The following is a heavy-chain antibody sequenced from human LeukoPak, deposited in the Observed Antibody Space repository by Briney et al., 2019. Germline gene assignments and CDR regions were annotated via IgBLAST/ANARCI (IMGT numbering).Heavy chain of an antibody. CDR1: GFIFETYW. CDR3: ARKAAGWGVLDH. D-gene: IGHD3-10*01. CDR2: TKHDGSEE. J-gene: IGHJ4*02. V-gene: IGHV3-7*03. Sequence: GGSLRLSCAASGFIFETYWMNWVRQVPGEGLEWVANTKHDGSEEYYVESVKGRFIISRDNANKLLYLQMNSLRAEDTAIYYCARKAAGWGVLDHWGQGILVTVSS.